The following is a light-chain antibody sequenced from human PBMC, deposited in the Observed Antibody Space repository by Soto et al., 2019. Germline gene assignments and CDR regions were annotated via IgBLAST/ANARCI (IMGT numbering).Light chain of an antibody. Sequence: EIVLTQSPATLSLSPRERAALTCRASQSVSSYLAWYQQKPGQAPRLLIYDASNRATGIPARFSGSGSGTDFTLTITSLEPEDFAVYYCQQRSNWPSTFGGGTKMEIK. J-gene: IGKJ4*01. CDR2: DAS. V-gene: IGKV3-11*01. CDR3: QQRSNWPST. CDR1: QSVSSY.